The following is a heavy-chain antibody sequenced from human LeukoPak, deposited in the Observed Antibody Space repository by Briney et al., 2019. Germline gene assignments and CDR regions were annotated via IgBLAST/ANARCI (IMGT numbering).Heavy chain of an antibody. CDR1: GFIFGDYA. CDR2: ISWNSYGI. V-gene: IGHV3-9*01. Sequence: GGSLRLSCAASGFIFGDYAMHWVRQAPGKGLEWVSGISWNSYGIDYADSVKGRFTISRDNAKNSLYLQMNSLRAEDTAVYYCAELGITMIGGVWGKGTTVTISS. CDR3: AELGITMIGGV. J-gene: IGHJ6*04. D-gene: IGHD3-10*02.